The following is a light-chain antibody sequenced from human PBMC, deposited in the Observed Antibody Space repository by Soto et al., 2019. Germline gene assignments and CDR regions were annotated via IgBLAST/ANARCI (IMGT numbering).Light chain of an antibody. V-gene: IGLV2-14*01. CDR2: EVS. CDR1: SSDIGTYNY. CDR3: NAYTSSSTLYV. J-gene: IGLJ1*01. Sequence: QSALTQPASVSGSPGQSITISCTGTSSDIGTYNYVSWYQQHPGKAPKLMLYEVSNRPSGVSNRLFGSKSGNTASLTISGLQGEDEADYFCNAYTSSSTLYVFGTGTKLTVL.